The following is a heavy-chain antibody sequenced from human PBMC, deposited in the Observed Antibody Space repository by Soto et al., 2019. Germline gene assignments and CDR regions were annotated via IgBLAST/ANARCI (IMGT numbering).Heavy chain of an antibody. CDR2: ISGSGGST. V-gene: IGHV3-23*01. CDR1: GFTFSSYA. CDR3: AKDLGYSSSWFSFDY. D-gene: IGHD6-13*01. J-gene: IGHJ4*02. Sequence: EVQLLESGGGLVQPGGSLRLSCAASGFTFSSYAMSWVRRAPGKGLEWVSAISGSGGSTYYADSVKGRFTISRDNSKNTLYLQMNSLRAEDTAVYYCAKDLGYSSSWFSFDYWGQGTLVTVSS.